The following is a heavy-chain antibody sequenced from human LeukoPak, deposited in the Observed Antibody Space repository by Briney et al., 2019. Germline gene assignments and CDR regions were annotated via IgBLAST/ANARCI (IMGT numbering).Heavy chain of an antibody. CDR2: ISYDGSTK. D-gene: IGHD5-24*01. V-gene: IGHV3-30*03. CDR1: GFTFSSYW. CDR3: SRDSARRDGYNFDY. Sequence: PGGSLRLSCAASGFTFSSYWMSWVRQAPGKGLEWVALISYDGSTKYYADSVRGRFTISRDNSKNTLYLQMNSLRAEDTAVYYCSRDSARRDGYNFDYWGQGTLVTVSS. J-gene: IGHJ4*02.